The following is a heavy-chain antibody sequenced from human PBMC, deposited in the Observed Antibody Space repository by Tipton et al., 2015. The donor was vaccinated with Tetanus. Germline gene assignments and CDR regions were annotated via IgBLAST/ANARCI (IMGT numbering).Heavy chain of an antibody. CDR2: INHSGST. CDR1: GASFSDYY. Sequence: TLSLTCAVYGASFSDYYWSWIRQAPGKGLEWIGEINHSGSTNHNPSLKSRVTLSVDTSKNQFSLKLNSVTAADTAVYYCAAEVSAGYWGQGTLVTVSS. D-gene: IGHD4/OR15-4a*01. V-gene: IGHV4-34*01. J-gene: IGHJ4*02. CDR3: AAEVSAGY.